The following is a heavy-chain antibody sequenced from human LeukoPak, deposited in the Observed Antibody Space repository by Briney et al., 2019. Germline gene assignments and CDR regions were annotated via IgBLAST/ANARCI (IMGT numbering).Heavy chain of an antibody. V-gene: IGHV3-30*03. CDR1: GFTFSSYG. CDR3: ARAPLRGSLDY. J-gene: IGHJ4*02. CDR2: ISYDGSNK. Sequence: GRSLRLSCAASGFTFSSYGMHWVRQAPGKGLEWVAVISYDGSNKYYADSVKGRFTISRDNSKNTLYLQMNSLRAEDTAVYYCARAPLRGSLDYWGQGTLVTVSS. D-gene: IGHD5-12*01.